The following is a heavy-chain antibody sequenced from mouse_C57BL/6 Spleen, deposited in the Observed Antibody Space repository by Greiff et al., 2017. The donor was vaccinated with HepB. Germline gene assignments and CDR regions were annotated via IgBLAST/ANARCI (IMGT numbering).Heavy chain of an antibody. V-gene: IGHV1-81*01. CDR3: ARCPPIYYGYEDYAMDY. CDR2: IYPRSGNT. CDR1: GYTFTSYG. D-gene: IGHD2-2*01. Sequence: VQLQQSGAELARPGASVKLSCKASGYTFTSYGISWVKQRTGQGLEWIGEIYPRSGNTYYNEKFKGKATLTADKSSSTAYMELRSLTSEDSAVYFCARCPPIYYGYEDYAMDYWGQGTSVTVSS. J-gene: IGHJ4*01.